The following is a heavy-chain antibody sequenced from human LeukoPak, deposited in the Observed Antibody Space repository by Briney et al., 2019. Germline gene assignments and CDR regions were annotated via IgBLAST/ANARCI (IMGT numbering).Heavy chain of an antibody. V-gene: IGHV3-30*04. Sequence: GGSLRLSCAASGFTFNNYAIHWVRQPPGKGLEWVAVISYDGSNRYYADSVKGRFTISRDNSKNTLYLQMNSLRAEDTAVYYCAKEDSSSWLFDAFDIWGQGTMVTVSS. CDR2: ISYDGSNR. CDR1: GFTFNNYA. CDR3: AKEDSSSWLFDAFDI. J-gene: IGHJ3*02. D-gene: IGHD6-13*01.